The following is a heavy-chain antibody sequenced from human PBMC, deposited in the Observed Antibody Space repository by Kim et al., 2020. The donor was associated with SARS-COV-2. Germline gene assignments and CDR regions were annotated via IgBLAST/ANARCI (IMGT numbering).Heavy chain of an antibody. CDR1: GYTVTYSY. Sequence: GGSLRLSCAASGYTVTYSYMGWVRQAPGKGLEWVSFIYSGGNTVYADSAKDRIIISRDHSKNTLYLQMNNLRAEDRAGYYCATVVFYYDAGYFKNWGQGTLVTVSS. V-gene: IGHV3-66*01. D-gene: IGHD3-22*01. CDR3: ATVVFYYDAGYFKN. CDR2: IYSGGNT. J-gene: IGHJ1*01.